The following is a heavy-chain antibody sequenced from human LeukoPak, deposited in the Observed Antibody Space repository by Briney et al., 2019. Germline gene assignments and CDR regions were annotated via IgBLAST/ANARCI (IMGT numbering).Heavy chain of an antibody. Sequence: ASVKVSCKASGYTFTGYYMHWVRQAPGQGLEWMGWINPNSGGTNYAQKFQGRVTMTRDTSISTAYMELSRLRSDDTAVYYCVRDLFGSVKWFGELLIEDDYWGQGTLVTVSS. J-gene: IGHJ4*02. CDR3: VRDLFGSVKWFGELLIEDDY. D-gene: IGHD3-10*01. CDR1: GYTFTGYY. V-gene: IGHV1-2*02. CDR2: INPNSGGT.